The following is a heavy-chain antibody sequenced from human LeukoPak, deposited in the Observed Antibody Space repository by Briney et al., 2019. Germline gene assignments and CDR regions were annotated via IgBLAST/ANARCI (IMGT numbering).Heavy chain of an antibody. CDR1: GGSISSTSYY. CDR2: INHSGST. J-gene: IGHJ5*02. CDR3: ARGPRFGELLWHWFDP. D-gene: IGHD3-10*01. Sequence: KTSETLSLTCTVSGGSISSTSYYWGWIRQPPGKGLEWIGEINHSGSTNYNPPLKSRVTISEDTSKNQFSLKLRSVTAADTAVYYCARGPRFGELLWHWFDPWGQGTLVTVSS. V-gene: IGHV4-39*07.